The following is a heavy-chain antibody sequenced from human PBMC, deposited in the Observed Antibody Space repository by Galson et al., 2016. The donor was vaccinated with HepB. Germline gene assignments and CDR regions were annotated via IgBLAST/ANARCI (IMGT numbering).Heavy chain of an antibody. D-gene: IGHD6-13*01. J-gene: IGHJ4*02. CDR1: GGSMRSYF. CDR3: AREHRTWYHNYFDY. V-gene: IGHV4-59*01. Sequence: SETLSLTCTVSGGSMRSYFWSWIRQPPGKGLEWIGYISYTGSTKYNPSLKSRVTISADTSKSQFSLKLSSVTAADTAVYYCAREHRTWYHNYFDYWGQGALVTVSS. CDR2: ISYTGST.